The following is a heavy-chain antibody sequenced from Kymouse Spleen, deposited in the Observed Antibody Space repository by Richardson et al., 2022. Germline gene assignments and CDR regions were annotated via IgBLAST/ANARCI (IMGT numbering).Heavy chain of an antibody. Sequence: QVQLQQWGAGLLKPSETLSLTCAVYGGSFSGYYWSWIRQPPGKGLEWIGEINHSGSTNYNPSLKSRVTISVDTSKNQFSLKLSSVTAADTAVYYCARDSSSSGFDYWGQGTLVTVSS. CDR3: ARDSSSSGFDY. CDR1: GGSFSGYY. J-gene: IGHJ4*02. CDR2: INHSGST. V-gene: IGHV4-34*01. D-gene: IGHD6-6*01.